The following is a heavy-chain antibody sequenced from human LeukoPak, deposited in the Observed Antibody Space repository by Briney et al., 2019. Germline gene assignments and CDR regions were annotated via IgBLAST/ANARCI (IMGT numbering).Heavy chain of an antibody. CDR3: ARDRNLYSGSFAS. Sequence: ASVKVSCRASGYTFSGDYIHWVRQAPGQGLEWMGRINPDSGGTTYAQNFQSRVTMTRDTSIGIAYMELSRLTSDDSAFYYCARDRNLYSGSFASWGQGTLVTVSS. D-gene: IGHD1-26*01. CDR2: INPDSGGT. CDR1: GYTFSGDY. J-gene: IGHJ4*02. V-gene: IGHV1-2*06.